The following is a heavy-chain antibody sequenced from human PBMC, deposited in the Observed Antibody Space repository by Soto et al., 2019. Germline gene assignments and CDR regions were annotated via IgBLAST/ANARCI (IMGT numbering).Heavy chain of an antibody. V-gene: IGHV3-23*01. CDR2: ITTTGDTS. D-gene: IGHD6-19*01. J-gene: IGHJ4*02. CDR1: GFTFSDFA. Sequence: PGGSLRLSCAASGFTFSDFAMNWVRQTPGKRLEWVSIITTTGDTSYYADSVKGRFTISRDNSKNMLYLQMNNLRVDDTAIYYCAKARNSGWYKDYFDYWGKGTLVTVSS. CDR3: AKARNSGWYKDYFDY.